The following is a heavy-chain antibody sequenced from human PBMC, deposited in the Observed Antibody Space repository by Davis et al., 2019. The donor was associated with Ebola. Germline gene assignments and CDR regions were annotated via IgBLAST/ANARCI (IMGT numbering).Heavy chain of an antibody. CDR3: ARGITMVRGVNWFDP. D-gene: IGHD3-10*01. CDR1: GYTFTSYY. J-gene: IGHJ5*02. Sequence: AASVKVSCKASGYTFTSYYMHWVRQAPGQGLEWMGWISAYNGNTNYAQKLQGRVTMTTDTSTSTAYMELRSLRSDDTAVYYCARGITMVRGVNWFDPWGQGTLVTVSS. CDR2: ISAYNGNT. V-gene: IGHV1-18*04.